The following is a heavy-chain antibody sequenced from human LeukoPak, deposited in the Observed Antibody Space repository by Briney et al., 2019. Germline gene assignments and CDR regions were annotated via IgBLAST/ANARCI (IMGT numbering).Heavy chain of an antibody. V-gene: IGHV4-59*01. CDR2: IYYSGST. CDR3: ARSRITMVRGAPDYYYYMDV. J-gene: IGHJ6*03. Sequence: SETLSLTCTVSGGSISSYYWSWIRQPPGKGLEWTGYIYYSGSTNYNPSLKSRVTISVDTSKNQFSLKLSSVTAADTAVYYCARSRITMVRGAPDYYYYMDVWGKGTTVTVSS. D-gene: IGHD3-10*01. CDR1: GGSISSYY.